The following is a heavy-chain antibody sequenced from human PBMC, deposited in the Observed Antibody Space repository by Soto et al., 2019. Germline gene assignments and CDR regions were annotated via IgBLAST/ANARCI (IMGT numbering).Heavy chain of an antibody. CDR2: MNPNSGNT. CDR1: GYTFTSYD. J-gene: IGHJ4*02. V-gene: IGHV1-8*01. CDR3: ARATYEYYYDSSGYYNDY. Sequence: GASVKVSCKASGYTFTSYDINWVRQATGQGLEWMGWMNPNSGNTGYAQKFQGRVTMTRNTSISTAYMELSSLRSEDTAVYYCARATYEYYYDSSGYYNDYWGQGTLVTVSS. D-gene: IGHD3-22*01.